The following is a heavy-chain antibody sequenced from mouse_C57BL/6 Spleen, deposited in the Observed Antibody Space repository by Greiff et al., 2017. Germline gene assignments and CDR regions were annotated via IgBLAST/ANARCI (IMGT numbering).Heavy chain of an antibody. D-gene: IGHD3-3*01. CDR1: GYTFTSYW. J-gene: IGHJ3*01. CDR3: ARGGGDAWFAF. CDR2: IYPSDSET. V-gene: IGHV1-61*01. Sequence: QVQLQQPGAELVRPGSSVKLSCKASGYTFTSYWMDWVKQRPGQGLEWIGNIYPSDSETNYNQKFKDKATLTVDKSSNTAYMQLSSLTSEDSAVYYCARGGGDAWFAFWGQGTLVTVSA.